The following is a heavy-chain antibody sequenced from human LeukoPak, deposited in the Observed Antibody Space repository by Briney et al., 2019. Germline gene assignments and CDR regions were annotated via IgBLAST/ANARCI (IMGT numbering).Heavy chain of an antibody. Sequence: PSETLSLTCAVSGGSVSSGGYSWSWIRQPPGRDLEWIGYIYDSGSTYYNSSLKSRVTISVDRSKNQFSLKLSSVTAADTAVYYCARAGISGYYYRNWFDPWGQGTLVTVSS. CDR1: GGSVSSGGYS. CDR3: ARAGISGYYYRNWFDP. D-gene: IGHD3-22*01. CDR2: IYDSGST. J-gene: IGHJ5*02. V-gene: IGHV4-30-2*01.